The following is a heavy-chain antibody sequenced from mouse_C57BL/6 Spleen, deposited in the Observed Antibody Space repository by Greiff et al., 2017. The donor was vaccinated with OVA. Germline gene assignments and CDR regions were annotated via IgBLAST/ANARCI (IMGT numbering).Heavy chain of an antibody. CDR2: ISYDGSN. D-gene: IGHD2-1*01. CDR1: GYSITSGYY. J-gene: IGHJ4*01. Sequence: EVQLQQSGPGLVKPSQSLSLTCSVTGYSITSGYYWNWIRQFPGNKLEWMGYISYDGSNNYNPSLKNRISITRDTSKNQFFLKLNSVTTEDTATYYCARDNGNYPMDYWGQGTSVTFSS. V-gene: IGHV3-6*01. CDR3: ARDNGNYPMDY.